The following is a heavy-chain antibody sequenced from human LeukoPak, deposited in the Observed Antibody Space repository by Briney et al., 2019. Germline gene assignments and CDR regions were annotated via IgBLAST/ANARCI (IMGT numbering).Heavy chain of an antibody. CDR3: AREIRDPYYFDY. V-gene: IGHV4-59*01. CDR2: IFYSGST. Sequence: SETLSLTCTVSGVSISGYYWSWIRQPPGKGLEWIGYIFYSGSTNYNPSLKSRVTISVDTSKNQFSLKLSSVTAADTAVYYCAREIRDPYYFDYWGQGTLVTVSS. J-gene: IGHJ4*02. CDR1: GVSISGYY.